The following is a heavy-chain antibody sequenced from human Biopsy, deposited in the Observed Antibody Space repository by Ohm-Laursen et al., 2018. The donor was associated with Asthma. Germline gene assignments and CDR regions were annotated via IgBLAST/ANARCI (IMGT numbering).Heavy chain of an antibody. J-gene: IGHJ4*02. Sequence: SETLSLTCTVPGGSISSSSYYWGWIRRPPGKGLEFIGTIYYSGSTYYNPSLKSRVTLSVDASKNQFSLKLTSVTAADTAVYYCVSPPGYWGQGTRVIVSS. CDR2: IYYSGST. CDR3: VSPPGY. V-gene: IGHV4-39*01. CDR1: GGSISSSSYY.